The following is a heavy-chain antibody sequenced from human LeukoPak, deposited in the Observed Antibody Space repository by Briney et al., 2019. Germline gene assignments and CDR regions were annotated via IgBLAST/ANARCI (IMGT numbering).Heavy chain of an antibody. CDR2: ITTYNGNT. D-gene: IGHD3-22*01. V-gene: IGHV1-18*01. CDR1: GYTFTSYG. J-gene: IGHJ4*02. Sequence: ASVKVSCKASGYTFTSYGISWVRQAPGQGLEWMGWITTYNGNTSYAQKLQGKVTMTTDTSTSTAYMELRSLRSDDTAVYYCARNYYDSSGYFGFDYWGQGTLVTVFS. CDR3: ARNYYDSSGYFGFDY.